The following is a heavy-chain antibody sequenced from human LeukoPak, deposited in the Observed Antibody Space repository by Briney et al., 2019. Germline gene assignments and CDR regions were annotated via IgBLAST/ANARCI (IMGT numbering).Heavy chain of an antibody. V-gene: IGHV1-2*02. J-gene: IGHJ4*02. D-gene: IGHD4-17*01. CDR3: ARDYGDYDY. Sequence: GASVKVSCKASGYTFTGYYVHWARQAPGQGLEWMGWINPNSGGTNYAQKFQGRVTMTRDTSISTAYMELSRLRSDDTAVYYCARDYGDYDYWGQGTLVTVSS. CDR1: GYTFTGYY. CDR2: INPNSGGT.